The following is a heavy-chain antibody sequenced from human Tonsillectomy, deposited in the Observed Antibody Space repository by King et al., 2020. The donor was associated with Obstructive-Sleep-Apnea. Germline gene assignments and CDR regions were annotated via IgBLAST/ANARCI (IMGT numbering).Heavy chain of an antibody. Sequence: VQLVESGGGLVQPGGSLRLSCAASGFTFSSYWMSWVRQAPGKGREWVANIKQDGSEKYYVDSVKGRFTISRDNAKNSLYLQMNSLRAEDTAVYYCARTSPYDSSGYYYAYYGMDVWGQGTTVTVSS. V-gene: IGHV3-7*03. CDR1: GFTFSSYW. CDR2: IKQDGSEK. J-gene: IGHJ6*02. CDR3: ARTSPYDSSGYYYAYYGMDV. D-gene: IGHD3-22*01.